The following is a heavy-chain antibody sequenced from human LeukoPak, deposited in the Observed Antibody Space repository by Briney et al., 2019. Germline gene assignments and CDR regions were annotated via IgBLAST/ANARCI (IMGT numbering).Heavy chain of an antibody. J-gene: IGHJ4*02. CDR2: INHSGST. CDR1: GGSFSGYY. CDR3: ARGGQVAAAGPFDY. Sequence: SETLSLTCAVYGGSFSGYYWSWIRQPPGKGLEWIGEINHSGSTNSNPSLKSRVTISVDTSKNQFSLKLSAVTAADTAVYYCARGGQVAAAGPFDYGGQGTLVTVSS. V-gene: IGHV4-34*01. D-gene: IGHD6-13*01.